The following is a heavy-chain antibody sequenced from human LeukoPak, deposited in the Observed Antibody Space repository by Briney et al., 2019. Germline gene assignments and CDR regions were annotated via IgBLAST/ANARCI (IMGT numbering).Heavy chain of an antibody. CDR3: ARDEQLLPKWFDR. V-gene: IGHV1-18*01. CDR2: ISGYNGNT. J-gene: IGHJ5*02. CDR1: GYTFISYG. D-gene: IGHD6-13*01. Sequence: ASVKVSCKASGYTFISYGISWVRQAPGQGLEWMRWISGYNGNTDYAQKFQGGVTMTTDTSTSTAYMELRSLRSDDTAVYYCARDEQLLPKWFDRWGQGTLVTVSS.